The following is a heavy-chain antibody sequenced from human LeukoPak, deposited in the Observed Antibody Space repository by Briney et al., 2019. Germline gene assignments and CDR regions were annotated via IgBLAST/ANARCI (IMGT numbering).Heavy chain of an antibody. CDR1: GYTFTSYY. CDR2: INPSGGST. Sequence: ASVKVSCKASGYTFTSYYIHWVRQAPGQGLEWMGIINPSGGSTLYAQKFQGRVTMTRDTSTSTVYMELSSLRSEDTAVYYCARKDYGSGSYYEIGYFDLWGRGTLVTVSS. CDR3: ARKDYGSGSYYEIGYFDL. V-gene: IGHV1-46*01. D-gene: IGHD3-10*01. J-gene: IGHJ2*01.